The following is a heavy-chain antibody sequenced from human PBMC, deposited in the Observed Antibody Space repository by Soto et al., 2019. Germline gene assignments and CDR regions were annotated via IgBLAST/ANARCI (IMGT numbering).Heavy chain of an antibody. CDR3: AVGLSWNDGGGGAVDI. D-gene: IGHD1-1*01. V-gene: IGHV3-21*01. CDR1: GFTFSSYS. Sequence: EVQLVESGGGLVKPGGSLRLSCAASGFTFSSYSMNWVRQAPGKGLEWGSSIIISSYLYYTDSVRGRFTISRDNAKTSLYLQTNSLGGEDTAVDYWAVGLSWNDGGGGAVDIWGQGTMVTVSS. J-gene: IGHJ3*02. CDR2: IIISSYL.